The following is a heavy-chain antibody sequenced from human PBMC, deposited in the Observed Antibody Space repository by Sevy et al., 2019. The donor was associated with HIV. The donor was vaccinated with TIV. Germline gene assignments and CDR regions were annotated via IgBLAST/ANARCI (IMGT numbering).Heavy chain of an antibody. CDR1: EFTVSSSY. V-gene: IGHV3-53*01. D-gene: IGHD1-26*01. J-gene: IGHJ4*02. CDR3: ARAGNGSYRAYFDY. Sequence: GGSLRLSCAASEFTVSSSYMSWVRQAPGKGLEWVSILYSGGSTYYAASVKGRFAVSRDNSKNTLYLQMNSLRAEDTAVYYCARAGNGSYRAYFDYWGQGTLVTVSS. CDR2: LYSGGST.